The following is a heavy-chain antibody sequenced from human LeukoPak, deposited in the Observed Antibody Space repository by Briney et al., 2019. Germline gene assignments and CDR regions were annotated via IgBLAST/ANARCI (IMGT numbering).Heavy chain of an antibody. CDR3: ARHVCSGGSCQYYFDY. V-gene: IGHV1-18*01. CDR1: GYTFTSYG. J-gene: IGHJ4*02. CDR2: ISAYNGNT. Sequence: GASVKVSCKASGYTFTSYGISWVRQAPGQGPEWMGWISAYNGNTNYAQKLQGRVTMTTDTSTSTAYMELRSLRSDDTAVYYCARHVCSGGSCQYYFDYWGQGTLVTVSS. D-gene: IGHD2-15*01.